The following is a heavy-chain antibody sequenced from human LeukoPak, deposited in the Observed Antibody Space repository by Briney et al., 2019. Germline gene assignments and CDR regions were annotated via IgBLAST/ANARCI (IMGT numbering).Heavy chain of an antibody. Sequence: SETLSLTCAVYGGSFSGYYWSWIRQPPGKGLEWIGEINHSGSTNYNPSLKSRVTISVDTSKNQSSLKLSSVTAADTAVYYCARRYCSSGSCDMGTDVLDVWGQGTLVTVSS. CDR3: ARRYCSSGSCDMGTDVLDV. V-gene: IGHV4-34*01. CDR2: INHSGST. D-gene: IGHD2-2*02. J-gene: IGHJ3*01. CDR1: GGSFSGYY.